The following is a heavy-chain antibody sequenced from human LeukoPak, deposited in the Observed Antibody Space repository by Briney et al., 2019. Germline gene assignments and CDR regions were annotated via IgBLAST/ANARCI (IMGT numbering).Heavy chain of an antibody. V-gene: IGHV1-69*13. CDR3: ARSQLGRRDLLHYYYYGMDV. CDR2: IIPIFGTA. Sequence: GASVKVSCKASGGTFSSYAISWVRQAPGQGLEWMGGIIPIFGTANYAQKFQGRVTITADESTSTAYMELSSLRSEDTAVYYCARSQLGRRDLLHYYYYGMDVWGKGTTVTVSS. D-gene: IGHD1-1*01. J-gene: IGHJ6*04. CDR1: GGTFSSYA.